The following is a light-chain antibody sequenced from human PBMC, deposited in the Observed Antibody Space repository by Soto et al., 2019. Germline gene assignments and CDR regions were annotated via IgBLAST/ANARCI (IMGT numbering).Light chain of an antibody. V-gene: IGKV3-11*01. Sequence: EIVLTQSPATLSLSPGERATLSCRASHSVSNFLAWYQQKPGQAPRLLIAAASNRATGIPARFSGSGSGTDFTLTISSLEPEYFAVYFCQQRSDWPLMTFGQGTRLEIK. J-gene: IGKJ5*01. CDR1: HSVSNF. CDR3: QQRSDWPLMT. CDR2: AAS.